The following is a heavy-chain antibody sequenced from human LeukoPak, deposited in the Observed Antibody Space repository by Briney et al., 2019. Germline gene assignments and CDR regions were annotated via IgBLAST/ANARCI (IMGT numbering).Heavy chain of an antibody. Sequence: SETLSLTCTVSGGSISSYYWSWIRQPPGKGLEWIGYIYYSGSTNYNPSLKSRVTMSVDTSKNQFSLKLSSVTAADTAVYYCARDRTYYYDSSGHLFFDYWGQGTLATVSS. CDR3: ARDRTYYYDSSGHLFFDY. CDR2: IYYSGST. V-gene: IGHV4-59*12. CDR1: GGSISSYY. D-gene: IGHD3-22*01. J-gene: IGHJ4*02.